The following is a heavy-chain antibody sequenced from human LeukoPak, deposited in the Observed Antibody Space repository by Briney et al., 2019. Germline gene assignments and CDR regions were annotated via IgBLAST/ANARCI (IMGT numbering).Heavy chain of an antibody. CDR1: GYTFTGYY. CDR3: ARGSEDTAMATDDY. V-gene: IGHV1-2*02. Sequence: ASVKVSCKASGYTFTGYYMHWVRQAPGQGLEWMGWINPNSGGTNYAQKFQGRVTMTWDTSISTAYMELSGLRSDDTAVYYCARGSEDTAMATDDYWGQGTLVTVSS. CDR2: INPNSGGT. J-gene: IGHJ4*02. D-gene: IGHD5-18*01.